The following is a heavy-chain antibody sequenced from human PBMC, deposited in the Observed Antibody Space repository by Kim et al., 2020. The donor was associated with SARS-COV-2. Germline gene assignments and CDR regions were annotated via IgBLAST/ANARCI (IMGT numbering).Heavy chain of an antibody. Sequence: SETLSLTCTVSGGSISSYYWSWIRQPPGKGLEWIGYIYYSGSTNYNPSLKSRVTISVDTSKNQFSLKLSSVTAADTAVYYCARFPQTPCSGGSCNDAFDIWGQGTMVTVSS. CDR2: IYYSGST. V-gene: IGHV4-59*01. CDR1: GGSISSYY. CDR3: ARFPQTPCSGGSCNDAFDI. D-gene: IGHD2-15*01. J-gene: IGHJ3*02.